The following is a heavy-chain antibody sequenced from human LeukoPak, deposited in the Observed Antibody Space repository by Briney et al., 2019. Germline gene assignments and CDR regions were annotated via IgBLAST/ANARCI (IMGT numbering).Heavy chain of an antibody. J-gene: IGHJ4*02. CDR1: GYTFTSYY. D-gene: IGHD2-8*01. CDR2: INPGGGST. V-gene: IGHV1-46*01. Sequence: ASVKVSCKASGYTFTSYYMHWVRQAPGQGLEWMGIINPGGGSTSYAQKFQGRVTMTRDTSTSTVYMVLSSLRSEDTAVYYCARGANYCTNGVCSLFYWGQGTLVTVSS. CDR3: ARGANYCTNGVCSLFY.